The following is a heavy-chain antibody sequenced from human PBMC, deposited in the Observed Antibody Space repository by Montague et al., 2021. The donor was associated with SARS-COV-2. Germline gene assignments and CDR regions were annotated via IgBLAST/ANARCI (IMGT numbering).Heavy chain of an antibody. CDR2: INHSGST. V-gene: IGHV4-34*01. Sequence: SETLSLTCAVYGGSFSGYYWSWIRHPPWKGLEWIWEINHSGSTNYNPSLKSQVTISVDTSKNQFSLKLSSVTAADAAVYYCARGGAYSDGYFDYWGQGTLVTVSS. D-gene: IGHD5-18*01. CDR1: GGSFSGYY. J-gene: IGHJ4*02. CDR3: ARGGAYSDGYFDY.